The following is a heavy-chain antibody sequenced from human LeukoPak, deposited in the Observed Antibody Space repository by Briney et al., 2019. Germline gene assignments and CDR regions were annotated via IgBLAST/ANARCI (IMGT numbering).Heavy chain of an antibody. Sequence: SQTLSLTCAVSGGSISSGGHSWSWIRQPPGKGLEWIGYIYHSGSTYYNPSLKSRVTISVDRSKNQFSLKLSSVTAADTAVYYCARADSSGPNWFDPWGQGTLVTVSS. J-gene: IGHJ5*02. CDR3: ARADSSGPNWFDP. V-gene: IGHV4-30-2*01. CDR1: GGSISSGGHS. CDR2: IYHSGST. D-gene: IGHD3-22*01.